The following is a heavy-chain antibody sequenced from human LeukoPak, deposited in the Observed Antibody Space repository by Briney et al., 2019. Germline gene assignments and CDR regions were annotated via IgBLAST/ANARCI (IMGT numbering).Heavy chain of an antibody. Sequence: NASETLSLTCAVYSGSFSDYYWSWIRQPPGRGLEWIGEVNHGGNTNYSPSLESRLTMSVDTSKNQFSLRLSSVTAADTAVYYCARQFCSSTSCYFDYWGQGTLVTVSS. D-gene: IGHD2-2*01. V-gene: IGHV4-34*01. J-gene: IGHJ4*02. CDR2: VNHGGNT. CDR3: ARQFCSSTSCYFDY. CDR1: SGSFSDYY.